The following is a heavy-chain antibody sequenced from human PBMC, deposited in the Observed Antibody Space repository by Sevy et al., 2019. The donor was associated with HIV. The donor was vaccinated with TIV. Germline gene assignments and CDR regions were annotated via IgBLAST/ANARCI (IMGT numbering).Heavy chain of an antibody. J-gene: IGHJ4*02. CDR1: GFTFSSYA. V-gene: IGHV3-30*04. Sequence: GGSLRLSCAASGFTFSSYAMHWVRQAPGKGLEWVAVTGYDGSKTNYADSVQGRFIASRDNSKSTLYLHMNSLRREDTAVYYCARYFFGGPENYNVVTASYSGTLDSWGQGALVTVSS. CDR2: TGYDGSKT. D-gene: IGHD3-9*01. CDR3: ARYFFGGPENYNVVTASYSGTLDS.